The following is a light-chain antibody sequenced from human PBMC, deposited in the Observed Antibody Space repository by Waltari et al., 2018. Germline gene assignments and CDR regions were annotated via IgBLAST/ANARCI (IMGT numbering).Light chain of an antibody. Sequence: DMQMKQSPSSLSASVGDRITISCRASQNINTYINWYQQKPGKAPKLLIYAAINLQGGVPARFRGSGSGTDFSLTISSLQPEDSATYYCQQTYSTSLFGQGTKLEIK. J-gene: IGKJ2*01. CDR1: QNINTY. V-gene: IGKV1-39*01. CDR2: AAI. CDR3: QQTYSTSL.